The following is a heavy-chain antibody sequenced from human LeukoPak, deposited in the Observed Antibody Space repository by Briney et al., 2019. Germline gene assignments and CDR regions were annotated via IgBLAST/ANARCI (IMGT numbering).Heavy chain of an antibody. D-gene: IGHD4-17*01. Sequence: ASVKVSCKASGYTFTSYGITWVRQAPGQGLEWMGWISAYNGNANYAQRLQGRVTMTTDTSTSTAYMELRSLRSDDTAVYYCARVPMVTTPWWAREDYYGMDVWGQGTTVTVSS. CDR1: GYTFTSYG. CDR3: ARVPMVTTPWWAREDYYGMDV. J-gene: IGHJ6*02. CDR2: ISAYNGNA. V-gene: IGHV1-18*01.